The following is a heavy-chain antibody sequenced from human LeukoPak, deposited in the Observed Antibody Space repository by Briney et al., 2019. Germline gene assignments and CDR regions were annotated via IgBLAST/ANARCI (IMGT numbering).Heavy chain of an antibody. CDR2: IRYDGSNK. D-gene: IGHD2-15*01. CDR1: GFTFSSYG. J-gene: IGHJ5*02. Sequence: PGGSLRLSCAASGFTFSSYGMHWVRQAPGKGLEWVAFIRYDGSNKYYADSVKGRFTISRDNSKNTLYLQMNSLRAEDTAVCYCAKDVVVVPATQDRNWFDPWGQGTLVTVSS. CDR3: AKDVVVVPATQDRNWFDP. V-gene: IGHV3-30*02.